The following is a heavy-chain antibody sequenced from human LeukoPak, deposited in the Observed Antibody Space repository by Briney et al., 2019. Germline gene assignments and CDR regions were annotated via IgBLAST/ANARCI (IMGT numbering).Heavy chain of an antibody. CDR1: GYTFSGHS. CDR2: FNPDSGDT. CDR3: ARDPSTVTTRHLDY. Sequence: ASVKVSCKASGYTFSGHSLHWVRQAPGQGLEWMGWFNPDSGDTNYAQTFQGRVTVTRDTSIRTVYLELSRLRSDDTAVYYCARDPSTVTTRHLDYWGQGTLVTVSS. D-gene: IGHD4-17*01. V-gene: IGHV1-2*02. J-gene: IGHJ4*02.